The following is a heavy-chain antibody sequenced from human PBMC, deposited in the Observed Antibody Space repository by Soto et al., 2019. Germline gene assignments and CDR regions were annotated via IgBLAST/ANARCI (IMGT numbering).Heavy chain of an antibody. CDR1: GFSLSNARMG. CDR2: IFSNDEK. Sequence: SGPTLVPPTYPLTLTCPVSGFSLSNARMGVSWIRQPPGKALEWLAHIFSNDEKSYSTSLKSRLTISKDTSKSQVVLTMTNMDPVDTATYYCARIQPFGALYYFDYWGQGTLVTVSS. CDR3: ARIQPFGALYYFDY. J-gene: IGHJ4*02. V-gene: IGHV2-26*01. D-gene: IGHD3-3*01.